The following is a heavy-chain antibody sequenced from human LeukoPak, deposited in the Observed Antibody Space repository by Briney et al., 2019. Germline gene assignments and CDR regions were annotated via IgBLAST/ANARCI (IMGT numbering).Heavy chain of an antibody. CDR1: GFAFKNYG. Sequence: GGSLRLSCAASGFAFKNYGMHWVRQAPGKGLEWVGVIWYDGSNTQYGDSVKGRFTISRDNAKNSLYLQMNSLRAEDTAVYYCARDDLTVAGYFDYWGQGTLVTVSS. J-gene: IGHJ4*02. V-gene: IGHV3-33*01. CDR2: IWYDGSNT. CDR3: ARDDLTVAGYFDY. D-gene: IGHD6-19*01.